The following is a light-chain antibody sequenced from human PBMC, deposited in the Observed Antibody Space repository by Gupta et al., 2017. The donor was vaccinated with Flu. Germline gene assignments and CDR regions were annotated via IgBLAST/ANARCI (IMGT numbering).Light chain of an antibody. CDR1: SSDVGGYYY. CDR2: EVS. J-gene: IGLJ3*02. CDR3: SSYTITSTVG. Sequence: QSALTQPASVSGSPGQSITISCTGTSSDVGGYYYVSWYQHHPGKAPKLMIYEVSNRPSGVSNRCSGSKSGNTASLTISGLQAEDEADYYCSSYTITSTVGFGGGTKLTVL. V-gene: IGLV2-14*01.